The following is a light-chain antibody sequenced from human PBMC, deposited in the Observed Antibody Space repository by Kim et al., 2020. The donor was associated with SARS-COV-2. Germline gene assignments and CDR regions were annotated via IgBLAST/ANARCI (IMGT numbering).Light chain of an antibody. CDR2: GKN. CDR1: SLRTYY. Sequence: VALGQTVRSTCHGDSLRTYYTTWFQQKPGQAPIVVFYGKNNRPSGIPDRFSGSSSGNTASLTITATQAGDEADYYCNSRDNNDNVLFGGGTRLTVL. CDR3: NSRDNNDNVL. J-gene: IGLJ2*01. V-gene: IGLV3-19*01.